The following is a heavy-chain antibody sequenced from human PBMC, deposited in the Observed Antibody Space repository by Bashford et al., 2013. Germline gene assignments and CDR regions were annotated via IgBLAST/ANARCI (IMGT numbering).Heavy chain of an antibody. CDR2: ISSSGSTK. D-gene: IGHD3-10*01. Sequence: GGSLRLSCAASGFTFSNYEMNWVRQAPGKGLEWLSYISSSGSTKNYADSVKGRFTISRDNAKNSLHLQMNSLRAEDTAVYYCARYQVIYGFDHWGQGALVTVSS. J-gene: IGHJ4*02. CDR3: ARYQVIYGFDH. CDR1: GFTFSNYE. V-gene: IGHV3-48*03.